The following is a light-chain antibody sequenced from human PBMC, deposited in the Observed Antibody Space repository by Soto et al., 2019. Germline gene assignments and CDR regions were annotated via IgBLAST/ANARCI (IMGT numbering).Light chain of an antibody. Sequence: DIQMTQSPSSLSASVGDRVIITCRASQAISNYLNWYQQRPGKAPKLLIYDASNLERGVPSRFSGTRSGTHFTFAITSLQPEDVATYYCQQSDSLPITFGQGTRLEI. J-gene: IGKJ5*01. V-gene: IGKV1-33*01. CDR2: DAS. CDR1: QAISNY. CDR3: QQSDSLPIT.